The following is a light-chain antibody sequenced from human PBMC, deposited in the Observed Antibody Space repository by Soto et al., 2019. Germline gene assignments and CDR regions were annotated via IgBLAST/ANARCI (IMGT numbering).Light chain of an antibody. J-gene: IGKJ1*01. Sequence: EIVLSQSLCTLSLSPGERATLSCRASQSVSSSYLAWYQQKPGQPPRLLIYGASSRATGIPDRFSGSGSGTDFTLTISSLQPEDFATYYCQQAKSFPWTLGQGTKVDIK. CDR2: GAS. V-gene: IGKV3-20*01. CDR1: QSVSSSY. CDR3: QQAKSFPWT.